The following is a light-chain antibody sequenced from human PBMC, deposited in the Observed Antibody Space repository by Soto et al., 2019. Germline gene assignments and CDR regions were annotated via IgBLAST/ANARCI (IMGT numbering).Light chain of an antibody. Sequence: QSALTQPASVSGSPGQSITISCTGTSSDVGGYKYVSWYQQHPGKAPKLIIYEVTNRPSGVSNRFSGSKSGNTASLTISGLQTEDEADYYCSSFTANSTFVFGGGTKLTVL. V-gene: IGLV2-14*01. J-gene: IGLJ3*02. CDR3: SSFTANSTFV. CDR2: EVT. CDR1: SSDVGGYKY.